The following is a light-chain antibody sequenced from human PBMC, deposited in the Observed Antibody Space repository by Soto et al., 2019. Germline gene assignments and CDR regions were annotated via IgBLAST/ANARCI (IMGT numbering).Light chain of an antibody. J-gene: IGKJ2*01. V-gene: IGKV1-8*01. CDR1: QGISSY. Sequence: AIRMTQSPSSFSASTGDRVTITCRASQGISSYLAWYQQKPGKAPKLLIYAASTLQSGVPSMFSGSGSGTDFTLTISCLQSEDFATYYCQQYYSYPPMYTFGQGTKLEIK. CDR3: QQYYSYPPMYT. CDR2: AAS.